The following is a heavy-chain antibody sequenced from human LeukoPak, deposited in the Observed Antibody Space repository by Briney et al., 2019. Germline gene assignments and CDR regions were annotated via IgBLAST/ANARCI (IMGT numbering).Heavy chain of an antibody. V-gene: IGHV3-48*03. J-gene: IGHJ6*03. D-gene: IGHD3-10*01. CDR3: ARVHGQGVGKFTYYYGSGSYFSYYYYYMDV. CDR1: GFTFSSYD. CDR2: ISSSGGTI. Sequence: PGGSLRLSCAASGFTFSSYDMNWVRQAPGKGLEGVSYISSSGGTIYYADSVKGRFTISRDNAKNSLYLQMNSLRAEDTAVYYCARVHGQGVGKFTYYYGSGSYFSYYYYYMDVWGKGTTVTISS.